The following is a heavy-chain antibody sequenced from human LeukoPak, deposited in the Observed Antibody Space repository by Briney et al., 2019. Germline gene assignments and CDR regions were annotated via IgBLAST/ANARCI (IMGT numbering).Heavy chain of an antibody. CDR1: GVSISSGGYS. D-gene: IGHD5-12*01. CDR3: ARGGYDWGSVYYFDY. CDR2: IYHSGST. J-gene: IGHJ4*02. V-gene: IGHV4-30-2*01. Sequence: SQTLSLTCAVSGVSISSGGYSWSWIRQPPGKGLEWIGYIYHSGSTYYNPSLKSRVTISVDRSKNQFSLKLSSVTAADTAVYYCARGGYDWGSVYYFDYWGQGTLVTVPS.